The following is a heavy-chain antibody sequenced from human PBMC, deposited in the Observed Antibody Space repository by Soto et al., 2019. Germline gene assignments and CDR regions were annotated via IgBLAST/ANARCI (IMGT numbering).Heavy chain of an antibody. CDR3: ARRNSSGPIDH. V-gene: IGHV1-3*01. CDR1: GFTFTTHA. D-gene: IGHD3-22*01. J-gene: IGHJ4*02. Sequence: VKVSCKTSGFTFTTHAIHWVPQAPGQSLEWMGWINAGNGNTKYSQRFQDRVTITRDTSASTAYMELSSLRSEDRAVYYCARRNSSGPIDHWGQGTLVTVSS. CDR2: INAGNGNT.